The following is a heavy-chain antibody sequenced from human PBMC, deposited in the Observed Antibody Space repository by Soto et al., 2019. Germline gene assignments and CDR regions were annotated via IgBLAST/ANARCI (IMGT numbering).Heavy chain of an antibody. CDR3: VGDVYYYGSGRPRYYYYYGMDV. D-gene: IGHD3-10*01. CDR1: GYTFTGYY. Sequence: ASVKVSCKASGYTFTGYYMHWVRQAPGQGLEWMGWINPNSGGTNYAQKFQGWVTMTRDTSISTAYMELSRLRSDDTAVYFCVGDVYYYGSGRPRYYYYYGMDVWGQGTTVTVSS. J-gene: IGHJ6*02. V-gene: IGHV1-2*04. CDR2: INPNSGGT.